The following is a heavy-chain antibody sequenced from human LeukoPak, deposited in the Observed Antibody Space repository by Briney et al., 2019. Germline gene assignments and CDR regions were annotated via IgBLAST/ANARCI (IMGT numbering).Heavy chain of an antibody. D-gene: IGHD3-22*01. V-gene: IGHV4-39*01. CDR3: ARARPRGYYDSSGYFPY. CDR2: IYYSGST. Sequence: SETLSPTCTASGGSIRSGSYYWGWIRQPPGKGLEWIGSIYYSGSTYYNPSLKSRVTISVDTSKNQFSLKLSSVTAADTAVYYCARARPRGYYDSSGYFPYWGQGTLVTVSS. J-gene: IGHJ4*02. CDR1: GGSIRSGSYY.